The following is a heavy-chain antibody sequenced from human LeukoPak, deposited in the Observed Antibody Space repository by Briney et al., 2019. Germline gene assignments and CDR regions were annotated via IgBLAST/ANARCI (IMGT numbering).Heavy chain of an antibody. J-gene: IGHJ4*02. D-gene: IGHD6-19*01. CDR1: GYTFTSYD. CDR3: ARGLLAVAGTGVDY. CDR2: MNPNSGNT. V-gene: IGHV1-8*01. Sequence: GASVKVSCQASGYTFTSYDINWVRQATGQGLEWMGWMNPNSGNTGYAQKFQGRVTMTRNTSITTAYMELSSLRSEDTAVYYCARGLLAVAGTGVDYWGQGTLVTVSS.